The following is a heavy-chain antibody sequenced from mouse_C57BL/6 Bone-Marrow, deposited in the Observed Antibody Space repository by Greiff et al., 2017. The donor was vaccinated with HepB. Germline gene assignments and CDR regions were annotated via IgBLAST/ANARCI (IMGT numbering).Heavy chain of an antibody. V-gene: IGHV1-78*01. CDR2: IYPRDGST. J-gene: IGHJ4*01. D-gene: IGHD3-2*02. Sequence: QVQLQQSDAELVKPGASVKISCKVSGYTFTDHTIHWMKQRPEQGLEWIGYIYPRDGSTKYNEKFKGKATLTADKSSSTAYMQLNSLTSEDSAVYFCAREGQLRGIYYAMDYWGQGTSVTVSS. CDR3: AREGQLRGIYYAMDY. CDR1: GYTFTDHT.